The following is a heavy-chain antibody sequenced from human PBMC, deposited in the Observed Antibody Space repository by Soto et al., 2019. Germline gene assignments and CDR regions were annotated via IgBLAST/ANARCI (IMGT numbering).Heavy chain of an antibody. D-gene: IGHD3-10*02. CDR3: ARGRYDYAGGPDY. V-gene: IGHV3-30-3*01. J-gene: IGHJ4*02. CDR2: ISYDGSNK. CDR1: GFTFSSYA. Sequence: QVQLVESGGGVVQPGRSLRLSCAASGFTFSSYAMHWVRQAPGKGLEWVAVISYDGSNKYYADSVKGRFTISRDNSKNTLYLQMNSLRAEDTAVYYCARGRYDYAGGPDYWGQGTLVTVSS.